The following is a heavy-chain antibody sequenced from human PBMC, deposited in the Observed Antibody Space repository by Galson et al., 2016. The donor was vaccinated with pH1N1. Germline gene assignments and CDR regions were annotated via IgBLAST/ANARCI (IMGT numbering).Heavy chain of an antibody. CDR3: ARLDRFCSGSACFTFWFDP. D-gene: IGHD3-3*01. CDR2: IYPGDSDT. V-gene: IGHV5-51*01. J-gene: IGHJ5*02. CDR1: GYNFTTYW. Sequence: SGAEVKKPGESLKISCKASGYNFTTYWIGWVRQMPGKGLEWMGIIYPGDSDTKYSPSFQGQVTISADKSITPAFLQWSSLKASDTAMYYCARLDRFCSGSACFTFWFDPWGQGTRVTVSS.